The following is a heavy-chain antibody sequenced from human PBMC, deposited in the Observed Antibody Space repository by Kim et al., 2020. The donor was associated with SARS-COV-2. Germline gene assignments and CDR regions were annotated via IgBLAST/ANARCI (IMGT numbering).Heavy chain of an antibody. CDR1: GYTLTELS. Sequence: ASVKVSCKVSGYTLTELSMHWVRQAPGKGLEWMGGFDPEDGETIYAQKFQGRVTMTEDTSTDTAYMELSSLRSEDTAVYYCATDYGGRYYYYYGMDVWGQGTTVTVSS. CDR2: FDPEDGET. CDR3: ATDYGGRYYYYYGMDV. V-gene: IGHV1-24*01. D-gene: IGHD4-17*01. J-gene: IGHJ6*02.